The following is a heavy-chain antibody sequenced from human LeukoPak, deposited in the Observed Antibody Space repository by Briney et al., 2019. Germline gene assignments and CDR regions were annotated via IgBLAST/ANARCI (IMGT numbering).Heavy chain of an antibody. J-gene: IGHJ4*02. CDR2: IKQDGSEK. Sequence: GGSLRLSCAASGFTFSSDWMSWVRQAPGKGPEWVANIKQDGSEKYYVDSVKGRFTISRDNAKNSLYLQMNSLRAEDTAVYYCASYLEVMPHWGQGTLVTVSS. CDR3: ASYLEVMPH. V-gene: IGHV3-7*01. CDR1: GFTFSSDW. D-gene: IGHD3-16*01.